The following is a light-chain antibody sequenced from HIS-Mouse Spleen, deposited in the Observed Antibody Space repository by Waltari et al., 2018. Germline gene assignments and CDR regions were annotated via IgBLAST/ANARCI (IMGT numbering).Light chain of an antibody. CDR3: QSYDSSLSGSV. CDR2: EDS. J-gene: IGLJ2*01. V-gene: IGLV3-10*01. Sequence: SYELTQPPSVSVSPGQTARITCSGAALPKKYAYWYQQKSGQAPVLVIYEDSKRPSGIPERFSGSSSGTMATLTISGAQVEDEADYYCQSYDSSLSGSVFGGGTKLTVL. CDR1: ALPKKY.